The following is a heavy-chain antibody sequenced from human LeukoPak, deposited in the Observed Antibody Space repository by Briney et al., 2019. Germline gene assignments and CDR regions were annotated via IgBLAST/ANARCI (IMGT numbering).Heavy chain of an antibody. D-gene: IGHD5-24*01. CDR1: GGSISTYY. CDR3: ARGLLDGYTHPAAFDI. J-gene: IGHJ3*02. V-gene: IGHV4-4*07. Sequence: PSETLSLTCTVSGGSISTYYWSWIRQPAGKGLEWIGRIHTSGNTDYNPSLKSRVTMSVDTSKNQFSLKLSSVTAADTAVYYCARGLLDGYTHPAAFDIWGQGTMVTVSS. CDR2: IHTSGNT.